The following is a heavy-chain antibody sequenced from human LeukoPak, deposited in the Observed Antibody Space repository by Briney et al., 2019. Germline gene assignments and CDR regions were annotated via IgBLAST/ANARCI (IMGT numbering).Heavy chain of an antibody. CDR1: GFTFSSYA. J-gene: IGHJ4*02. CDR2: ISGSGDST. V-gene: IGHV3-23*01. Sequence: PGRCLSLACEAYGFTFSSYAMSCVRQAPGKGLDCLSVISGSGDSTYYADSVEGRCTISRDNSKDALYLQMNSLRAEDTAVYYCARVGYSGYDYDYWGQGTLVTVSS. CDR3: ARVGYSGYDYDY. D-gene: IGHD5-12*01.